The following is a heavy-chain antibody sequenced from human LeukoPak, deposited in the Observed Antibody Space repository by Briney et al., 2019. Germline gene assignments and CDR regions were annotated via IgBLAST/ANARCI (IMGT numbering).Heavy chain of an antibody. CDR2: MYPNSGIT. CDR1: GYTFTSFD. V-gene: IGHV1-8*01. Sequence: ASVKVSCKASGYTFTSFDIDWVRQATGQGLEWMGWMYPNSGITGFAQKFQGRVTMTRNTSINTAYMELSSLKSEDTAVHYCARGSRYFDWLDPGDDYWGQGTLVTVSS. J-gene: IGHJ4*02. CDR3: ARGSRYFDWLDPGDDY. D-gene: IGHD3-9*01.